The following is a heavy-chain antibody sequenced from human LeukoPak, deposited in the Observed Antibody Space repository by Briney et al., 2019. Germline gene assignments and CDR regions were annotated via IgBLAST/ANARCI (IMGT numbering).Heavy chain of an antibody. CDR3: TTDLDY. J-gene: IGHJ4*02. CDR1: GFIFIDVW. Sequence: GGSLRLSCAGSGFIFIDVWMSWVRQAPGKGLEWVARIKTKAEGGTIDYAAPVKGRFIISRDDSEKRLDLQMSSLKSEDTGVYYCTTDLDYWGQGTLVTVSS. CDR2: IKTKAEGGTI. V-gene: IGHV3-15*01.